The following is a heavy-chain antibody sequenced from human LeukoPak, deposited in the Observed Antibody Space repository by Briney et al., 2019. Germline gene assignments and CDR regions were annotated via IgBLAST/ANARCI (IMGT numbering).Heavy chain of an antibody. CDR3: AKNGDRGAYCSGGSCYPYFYYYMDV. Sequence: QPGGSLRLSCTASGFIFSSSAMSWVRQAPGKGLEWVSSISGSGVSTYYADSVKGRFTVSRDNSKNTLYLQMNSLRAEDTAIYYCAKNGDRGAYCSGGSCYPYFYYYMDVWGKGTTVTISS. J-gene: IGHJ6*03. V-gene: IGHV3-23*01. D-gene: IGHD2-15*01. CDR2: ISGSGVST. CDR1: GFIFSSSA.